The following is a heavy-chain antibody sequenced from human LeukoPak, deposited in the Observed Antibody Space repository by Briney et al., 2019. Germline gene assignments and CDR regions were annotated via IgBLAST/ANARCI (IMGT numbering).Heavy chain of an antibody. CDR2: IYPRDGST. Sequence: ASVKVSCKASGYTLTSNYIHWVRQAPGQGLELMGMIYPRDGSTSYAQKFQGRVTVTRDTSTSTVHMELSGLRSEDTAVYYCARDQEGFDYWGQGTLVTVSS. CDR1: GYTLTSNY. J-gene: IGHJ4*02. V-gene: IGHV1-46*01. CDR3: ARDQEGFDY.